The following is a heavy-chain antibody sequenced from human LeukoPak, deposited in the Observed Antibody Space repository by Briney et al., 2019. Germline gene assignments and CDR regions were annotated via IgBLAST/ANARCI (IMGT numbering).Heavy chain of an antibody. Sequence: ASVKVSCKASGYTFTSYDINWVRQAAGQGLEWMGWMNPNSGNTGYAQKFQGRVTMTRNTSISTAYMELSSLRSEDTAVYYCARGAYGYSSGWYTSWFDPWGQGTLVTVSS. J-gene: IGHJ5*02. CDR2: MNPNSGNT. CDR1: GYTFTSYD. CDR3: ARGAYGYSSGWYTSWFDP. D-gene: IGHD6-19*01. V-gene: IGHV1-8*01.